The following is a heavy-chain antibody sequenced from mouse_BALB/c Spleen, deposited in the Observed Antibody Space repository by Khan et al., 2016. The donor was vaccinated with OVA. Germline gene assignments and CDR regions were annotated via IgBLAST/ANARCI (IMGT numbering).Heavy chain of an antibody. Sequence: QVQLKQSGAELAKPGASVKMSCKASGYTFSTYWMHWVKQRPGQGLEWIGSINPTYCYTDYNEKCKGKATLSAEQSSSAAYMQLSSLSSEDSAVYYGARDRIAYWGQGTTLTVSS. CDR1: GYTFSTYW. CDR3: ARDRIAY. J-gene: IGHJ2*01. CDR2: INPTYCYT. D-gene: IGHD2-14*01. V-gene: IGHV1-7*01.